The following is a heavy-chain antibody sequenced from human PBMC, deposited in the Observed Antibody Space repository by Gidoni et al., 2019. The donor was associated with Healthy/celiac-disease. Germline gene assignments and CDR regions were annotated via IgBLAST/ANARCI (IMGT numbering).Heavy chain of an antibody. V-gene: IGHV3-23*01. CDR2: ISGSGGSR. CDR1: GLTFRSSA. J-gene: IGHJ6*02. CDR3: AKVPNSGYRPDCMDV. D-gene: IGHD5-12*01. Sequence: EVQLLESVGGLVQHGRSLRLSCASSGLTFRSSAMSWVRQAPGQGREGVSAISGSGGSRYYADSVKGRLSSSRDNSKNTLYLQINSLRAEDTAVYYWAKVPNSGYRPDCMDVWGQGTTVTVSS.